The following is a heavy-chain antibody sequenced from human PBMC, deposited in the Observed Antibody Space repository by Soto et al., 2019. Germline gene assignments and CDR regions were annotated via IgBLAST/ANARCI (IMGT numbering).Heavy chain of an antibody. CDR2: IYPVDSDT. Sequence: GESLKISCKGSGYSFNTYWIGWVRQMPGKGLEWMGIIYPVDSDTRYSPSFQGQVTISVDKSISTAYLQWSSLKASDTAMYYCARAIGYCSSSCYTFDYWGQGTLVTVSS. D-gene: IGHD2-2*01. V-gene: IGHV5-51*01. J-gene: IGHJ4*02. CDR1: GYSFNTYW. CDR3: ARAIGYCSSSCYTFDY.